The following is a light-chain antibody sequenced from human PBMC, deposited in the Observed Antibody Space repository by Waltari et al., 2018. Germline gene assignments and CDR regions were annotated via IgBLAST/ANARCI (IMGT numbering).Light chain of an antibody. CDR2: GAA. V-gene: IGKV3-15*01. J-gene: IGKJ1*01. CDR3: QQYNNWPPLT. Sequence: EIVMTQSPATLSVSPGERTTLSCRASQSVSSNLAWYQQKPGQAPRLLIDGAATRATGIPARFSGSVSGTEVTLTISSLQSEDFAVYYCQQYNNWPPLTFGQGTKVEIK. CDR1: QSVSSN.